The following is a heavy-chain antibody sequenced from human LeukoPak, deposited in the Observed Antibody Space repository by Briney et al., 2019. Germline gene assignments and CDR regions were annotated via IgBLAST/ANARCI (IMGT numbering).Heavy chain of an antibody. J-gene: IGHJ4*02. CDR3: AKDIGYGDYGGFDY. Sequence: PGGSLRLSCAASGFTFSSYGMHWVRQAPGKGLEWVAFIRYDGSNKYYADSVKGRFTISRDNSKNTLYLQMNSLRAEDTAVYYCAKDIGYGDYGGFDYWGQGTLVTVSS. CDR2: IRYDGSNK. D-gene: IGHD4-17*01. V-gene: IGHV3-30*02. CDR1: GFTFSSYG.